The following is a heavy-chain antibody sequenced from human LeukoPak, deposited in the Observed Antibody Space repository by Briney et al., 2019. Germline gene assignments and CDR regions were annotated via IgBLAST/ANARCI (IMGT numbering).Heavy chain of an antibody. J-gene: IGHJ2*01. V-gene: IGHV4-34*01. CDR2: INHSGST. Sequence: PSETLSLTCAVYGGSFSGYYWSWIRQPPGKGLEWIGEINHSGSTNYNPSLKSRVTISVDTSKNQFSLELSSVTAADTAVYYCARRTTYYYDSSGYYRPTYWYFDLWGRGTLVTVSS. CDR3: ARRTTYYYDSSGYYRPTYWYFDL. CDR1: GGSFSGYY. D-gene: IGHD3-22*01.